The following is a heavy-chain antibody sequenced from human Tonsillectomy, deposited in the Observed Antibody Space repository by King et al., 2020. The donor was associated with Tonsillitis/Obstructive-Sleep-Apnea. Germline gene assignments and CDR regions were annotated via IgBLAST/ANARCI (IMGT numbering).Heavy chain of an antibody. CDR2: IYYSGST. CDR1: GGSISSYY. J-gene: IGHJ5*02. CDR3: ARGYCSSTSCYTFDRFDP. D-gene: IGHD2-2*02. V-gene: IGHV4-59*01. Sequence: VPLQESGPGLVKPSETLSLTCTVSGGSISSYYWSWIRQPPGKGLEWIGYIYYSGSTNYNPSLKSRVTMSVDTSKNQFSLKLSSVTAADTAVYYCARGYCSSTSCYTFDRFDPWGQGTLVTVSS.